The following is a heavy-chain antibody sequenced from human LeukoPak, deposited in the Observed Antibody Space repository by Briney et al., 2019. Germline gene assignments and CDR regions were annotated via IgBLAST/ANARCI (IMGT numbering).Heavy chain of an antibody. CDR2: IYYSGST. V-gene: IGHV4-39*01. CDR3: ARQSSGYFDY. Sequence: PSETLSLTCTVSGGSISSYYWGWIRQPPGKGLEWIGSIYYSGSTYYNPSLKSRVTISVDTSKNQFSLKLSSVTAADTAVYYCARQSSGYFDYWGQGTLVTVSS. D-gene: IGHD1-26*01. J-gene: IGHJ4*02. CDR1: GGSISSYY.